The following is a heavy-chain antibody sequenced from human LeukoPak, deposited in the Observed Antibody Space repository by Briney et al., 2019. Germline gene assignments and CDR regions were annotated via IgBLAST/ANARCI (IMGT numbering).Heavy chain of an antibody. CDR3: VRDHSGWSLDP. V-gene: IGHV3-53*01. D-gene: IGHD6-19*01. J-gene: IGHJ5*02. CDR2: IYSGGST. Sequence: GGSLRLSCAASGLIVSDNYMNWVRQAPGKGLEWVSIIYSGGSTHYADSVKGRFTVSRDNSKNTLYLQINSLRAEDTAVYYCVRDHSGWSLDPWGQGTLVTVSS. CDR1: GLIVSDNY.